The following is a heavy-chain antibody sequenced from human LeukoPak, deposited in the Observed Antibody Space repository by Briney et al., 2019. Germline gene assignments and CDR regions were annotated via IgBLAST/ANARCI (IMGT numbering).Heavy chain of an antibody. CDR1: GFTFSSYA. D-gene: IGHD3-10*01. J-gene: IGHJ4*02. CDR3: ASGEGHRGFDY. V-gene: IGHV3-30*01. CDR2: ISYDGSNK. Sequence: GRSLRLSCAAFGFTFSSYAMHWVRQAPGKGLEWVAVISYDGSNKYYADSVKGRFTISRDNSKNTLYLQMNSLRAEDTAVYYCASGEGHRGFDYWGQGTLVTVSS.